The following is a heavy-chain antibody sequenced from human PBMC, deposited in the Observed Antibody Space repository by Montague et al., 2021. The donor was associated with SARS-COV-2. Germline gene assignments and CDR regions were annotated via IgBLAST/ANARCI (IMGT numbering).Heavy chain of an antibody. D-gene: IGHD4-23*01. J-gene: IGHJ4*02. V-gene: IGHV4-34*01. CDR3: AGLDPQTLTLIGLRGKSASDY. Sequence: SETLSLTCAVYGGSFSGYYWTWIRQSPGKGLEWIAEINHSGTTNYNFNPSLRSRVTISVDTSKSQFSLKLSSVTAADTGVYYCAGLDPQTLTLIGLRGKSASDYWGQGTLVTVSS. CDR2: INHSGTT. CDR1: GGSFSGYY.